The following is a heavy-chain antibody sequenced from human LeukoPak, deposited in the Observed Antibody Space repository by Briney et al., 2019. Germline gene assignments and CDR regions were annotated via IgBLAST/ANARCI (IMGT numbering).Heavy chain of an antibody. CDR3: ARGMGNWLDP. CDR2: ISAYNGNT. Sequence: AXVKVXXXASGYTFTSYGISWVRQAPAQGLEWMGWISAYNGNTNYAQKLQGRVTMTTDTSKSTAYMELRSLRSDDTAVYYCARGMGNWLDPWGQGTQVTVSS. CDR1: GYTFTSYG. J-gene: IGHJ5*02. V-gene: IGHV1-18*01.